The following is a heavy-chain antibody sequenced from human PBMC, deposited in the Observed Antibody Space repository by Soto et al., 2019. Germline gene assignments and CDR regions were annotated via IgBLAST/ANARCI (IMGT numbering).Heavy chain of an antibody. J-gene: IGHJ4*02. CDR3: ARLKRGYSYGPNFDY. D-gene: IGHD5-18*01. CDR1: GGSISSSSYY. CDR2: IYYSGST. V-gene: IGHV4-39*01. Sequence: PSETLSLTCTVSGGSISSSSYYWGWIRLPPGKGLEWIGSIYYSGSTYYNPSLKSRVTISVDTSKNQFSLKLSSVTAADTAVYYCARLKRGYSYGPNFDYWGQGTLVTVSS.